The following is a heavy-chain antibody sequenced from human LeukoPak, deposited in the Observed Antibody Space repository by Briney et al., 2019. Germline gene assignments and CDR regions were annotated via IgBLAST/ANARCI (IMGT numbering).Heavy chain of an antibody. CDR3: ARDGPPYSSSFRLSPAFDI. CDR1: GFTFSSYG. J-gene: IGHJ3*02. Sequence: PGGSLTLSCAASGFTFSSYGTHWVRHAPGRGLGWEAVISYVVSNKYYADSVKGRFTISRDNSKNTLYLQMNSLRAEDTAVYYCARDGPPYSSSFRLSPAFDIWGQGTMVTVSS. CDR2: ISYVVSNK. D-gene: IGHD6-13*01. V-gene: IGHV3-30*03.